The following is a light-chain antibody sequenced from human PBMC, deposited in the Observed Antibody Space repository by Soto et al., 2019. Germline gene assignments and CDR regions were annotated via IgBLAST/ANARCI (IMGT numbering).Light chain of an antibody. CDR1: QSVSSY. CDR2: DAS. J-gene: IGKJ1*01. Sequence: EIVLTQPPATLSLSPGERDTLSCRASQSVSSYLAWYQQKPGQAPRLLIYDASNRATGIPARFSGSGSGTDFTLTISSLEPEDFAVYYCQQRSNCPLTFGQGPKVEIK. CDR3: QQRSNCPLT. V-gene: IGKV3-11*01.